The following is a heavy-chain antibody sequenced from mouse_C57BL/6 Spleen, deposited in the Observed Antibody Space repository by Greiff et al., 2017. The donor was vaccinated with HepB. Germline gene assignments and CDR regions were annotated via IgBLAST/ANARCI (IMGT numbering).Heavy chain of an antibody. Sequence: EVNVVESGGGLVKPGGSLKLSCAASGFTFSDYGMHWVRQAPEKGLEWVAYISSGSSTIYYADTVKGRFTISRDNAKNTLFLQMTSLRSEDTAMYYCARDYYGSSYGYAMDYWGQRTSVTVSS. J-gene: IGHJ4*01. CDR1: GFTFSDYG. CDR2: ISSGSSTI. V-gene: IGHV5-17*01. D-gene: IGHD1-1*01. CDR3: ARDYYGSSYGYAMDY.